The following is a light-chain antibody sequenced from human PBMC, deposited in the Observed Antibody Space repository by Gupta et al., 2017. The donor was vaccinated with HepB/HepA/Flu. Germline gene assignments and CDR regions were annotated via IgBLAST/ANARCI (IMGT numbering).Light chain of an antibody. CDR3: QVWDSSSDNGV. CDR2: DDS. J-gene: IGLJ3*02. CDR1: NIGSKS. Sequence: SSVLTQTPSVSVDPGRTASITCGGNNIGSKSVPWYQQKPGPAPVLIVYDDSDRPSGIPERFSGTNSATTATLTISRVEAGDEADYYCQVWDSSSDNGVFGGGTKLTVL. V-gene: IGLV3-21*03.